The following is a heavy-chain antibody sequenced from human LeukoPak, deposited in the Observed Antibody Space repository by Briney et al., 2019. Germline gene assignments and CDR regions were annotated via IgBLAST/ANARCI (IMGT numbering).Heavy chain of an antibody. Sequence: ASVKVSCKASGYTFTSYGISWVRQAPGQGLEWMGWISAYNGNTNYAQKLQGRVTMTTDTSTSTAYMELRSLRSDDTAVYYCARDVRRTHYYYGSGSYQDYWGQGTLVTVSS. V-gene: IGHV1-18*01. J-gene: IGHJ4*02. CDR2: ISAYNGNT. CDR3: ARDVRRTHYYYGSGSYQDY. D-gene: IGHD3-10*01. CDR1: GYTFTSYG.